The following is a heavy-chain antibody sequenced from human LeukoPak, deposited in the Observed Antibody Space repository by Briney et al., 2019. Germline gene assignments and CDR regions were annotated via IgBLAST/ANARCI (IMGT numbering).Heavy chain of an antibody. CDR3: VRGNDYGGPHY. CDR1: GLTFSSYW. D-gene: IGHD4-23*01. Sequence: PGGPLRLPCAVSGLTFSSYWMHWVRQAPGKGLVWVSRIDRDGSRINYADSVKGRFTISRDNGKNTLFLQMNSLRAEDAAVYYCVRGNDYGGPHYWGQGTLVTVSS. CDR2: IDRDGSRI. J-gene: IGHJ4*02. V-gene: IGHV3-74*01.